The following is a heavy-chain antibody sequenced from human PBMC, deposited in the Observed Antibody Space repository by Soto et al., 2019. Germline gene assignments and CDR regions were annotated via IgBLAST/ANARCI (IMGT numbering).Heavy chain of an antibody. CDR2: IYYSGST. CDR1: GGSISSSSYY. J-gene: IGHJ5*02. D-gene: IGHD6-19*01. V-gene: IGHV4-39*01. Sequence: SETLSLTCTVSGGSISSSSYYWGLIRQPPGKGLEWIGSIYYSGSTYYNPSLKSRVTISVDTSKNQFSLKLSSVTAADTAVYYCARRYSSGAVNWFDPWGQGTLVTVSS. CDR3: ARRYSSGAVNWFDP.